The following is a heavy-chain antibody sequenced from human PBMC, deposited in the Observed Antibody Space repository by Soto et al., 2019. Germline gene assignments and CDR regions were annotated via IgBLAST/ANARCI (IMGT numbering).Heavy chain of an antibody. Sequence: EVQLLESGGGLVQPGGSLTLSCAASGFTFSNYAMSWVRQAPGKGLEWVSAISGGGISTYYADSVRGRFTLSRDNSRNTLFLRMNRLRAEDTAVYYCARDAISMVRGTNNWFDPWGQGTLVTVSS. D-gene: IGHD3-10*01. J-gene: IGHJ5*02. CDR3: ARDAISMVRGTNNWFDP. V-gene: IGHV3-23*01. CDR2: ISGGGIST. CDR1: GFTFSNYA.